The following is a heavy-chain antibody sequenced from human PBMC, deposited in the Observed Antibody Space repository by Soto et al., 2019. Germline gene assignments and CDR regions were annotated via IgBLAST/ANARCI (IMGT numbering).Heavy chain of an antibody. V-gene: IGHV2-5*01. CDR3: AHRHELGSFDI. D-gene: IGHD1-26*01. CDR1: GFSLITRAVG. J-gene: IGHJ3*02. CDR2: IYWNDDK. Sequence: CGPALVNPTPTLPLTCTFSGFSLITRAVGVGWIRQPPGKALEWLALIYWNDDKRYSPSLKNRLTITKDTSKNHVVLTMTNMDPVDTATYYCAHRHELGSFDIWGQGTKVTVS.